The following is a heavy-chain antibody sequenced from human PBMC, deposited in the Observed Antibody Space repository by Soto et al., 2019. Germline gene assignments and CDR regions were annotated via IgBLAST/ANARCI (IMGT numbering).Heavy chain of an antibody. CDR1: GGTFSSYA. CDR3: ASCSGRKTGAYYYYGMDV. V-gene: IGHV1-69*01. Sequence: QVQLVQSGGEVKKPGTSVKLSCKASGGTFSSYAISWVRQAPGQGLEWMGGIIPIFGKANYAQKLQGRVTITADESTSTDYMKLSSLRAEDTAVYYCASCSGRKTGAYYYYGMDVWGQGTTVTVSS. CDR2: IIPIFGKA. D-gene: IGHD7-27*01. J-gene: IGHJ6*02.